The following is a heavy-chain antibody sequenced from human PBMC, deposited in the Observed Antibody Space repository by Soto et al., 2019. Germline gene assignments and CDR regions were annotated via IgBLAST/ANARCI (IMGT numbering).Heavy chain of an antibody. CDR1: GFTFSRSS. CDR3: AREGRGYCSSTTCPGI. D-gene: IGHD2-2*01. J-gene: IGHJ4*02. CDR2: IEQDGSEK. V-gene: IGHV3-7*01. Sequence: EVQLVESGGGLVQPGGSLRLSCAASGFTFSRSSMSWVRQAPGKGLEWVANIEQDGSEKNYVDSVKGRFTVSRDNAKNSRYLQMNSLRVKDTAVYYCAREGRGYCSSTTCPGIWGQGTLVTVSS.